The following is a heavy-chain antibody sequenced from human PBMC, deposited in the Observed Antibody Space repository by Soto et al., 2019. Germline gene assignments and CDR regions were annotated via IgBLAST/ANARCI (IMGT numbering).Heavy chain of an antibody. CDR3: ARGLWVSSWYYYGMDV. CDR1: GGSFSGYY. J-gene: IGHJ6*02. V-gene: IGHV4-34*01. D-gene: IGHD6-13*01. CDR2: INHSGST. Sequence: ASETLSLTCAVYGGSFSGYYWSWIRQPPGKGLEWIGEINHSGSTNYNPSLKSRVTISVDTSKNQFSLKLSSVTAADTAVYYCARGLWVSSWYYYGMDVWGQGTTVTVSS.